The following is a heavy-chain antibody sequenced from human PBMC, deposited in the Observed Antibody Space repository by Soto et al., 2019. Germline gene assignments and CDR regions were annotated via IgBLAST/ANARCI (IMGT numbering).Heavy chain of an antibody. CDR2: ISAYNGNT. V-gene: IGHV1-18*01. J-gene: IGHJ4*02. Sequence: ASVKVSCKASGYTFTSYGISWVRQAPGQGLEWMGWISAYNGNTNYAQKLQGRVTMTTDTSTSTAYMELRSLRSDDTAVYYCAREGMFRGVRKTTPFDYWGQGTLVTVSS. D-gene: IGHD3-10*01. CDR1: GYTFTSYG. CDR3: AREGMFRGVRKTTPFDY.